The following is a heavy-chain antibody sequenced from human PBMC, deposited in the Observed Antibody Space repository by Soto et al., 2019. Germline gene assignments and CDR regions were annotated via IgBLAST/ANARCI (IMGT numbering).Heavy chain of an antibody. Sequence: GGSLRLSCAASGFTFSSYAMSWVRQAPGKGLEWVSAISGSGGSTYYADSVKGRFTISRDNSKNTLYLQMNSLRAEDTAVYYCAKSGDYYDSSGLDYWGQGTLVTVSS. D-gene: IGHD3-22*01. CDR1: GFTFSSYA. V-gene: IGHV3-23*01. J-gene: IGHJ4*02. CDR2: ISGSGGST. CDR3: AKSGDYYDSSGLDY.